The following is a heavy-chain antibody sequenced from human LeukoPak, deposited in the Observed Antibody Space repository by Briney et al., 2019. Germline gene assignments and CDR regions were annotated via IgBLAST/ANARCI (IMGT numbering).Heavy chain of an antibody. J-gene: IGHJ4*02. CDR1: GFTFSSYA. Sequence: PGGSLRLSCAASGFTFSSYAMHWVRQAPGKGLEWVAVISYDGSNKYYADSVKGRFTISRDNSKNTLYLQMNSLRAEDTAVYHCARDKRVGSSSGFDYWGQGTLVTVSS. CDR2: ISYDGSNK. V-gene: IGHV3-30*04. CDR3: ARDKRVGSSSGFDY. D-gene: IGHD6-6*01.